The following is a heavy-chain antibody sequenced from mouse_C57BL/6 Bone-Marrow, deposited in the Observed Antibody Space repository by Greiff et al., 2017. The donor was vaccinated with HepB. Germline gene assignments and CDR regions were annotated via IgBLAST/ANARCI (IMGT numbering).Heavy chain of an antibody. CDR2: IDPETGGT. CDR3: TNYYYGSTPWFAY. D-gene: IGHD1-1*01. V-gene: IGHV1-15*01. Sequence: VQLQQSGAELVRPGASVTLSCKASGYTFTDYEMHWVKQTPVHGLEWIGAIDPETGGTAYNQKFKGKAILTADKSSSTAYMELRSLTSEDSAVYSCTNYYYGSTPWFAYWGQGTLVTVSA. CDR1: GYTFTDYE. J-gene: IGHJ3*01.